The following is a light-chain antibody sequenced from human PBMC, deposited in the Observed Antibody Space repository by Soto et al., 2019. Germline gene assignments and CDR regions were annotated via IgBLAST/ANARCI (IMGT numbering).Light chain of an antibody. Sequence: EIVMTQSPATLSVSPGERATLSCRASQSVSSNLAWYQQKPGQAPRLLIYDASTRTTGGPARFSGSGSGTEFTLTISSLQSEDFAVYYCQQYNNWPQTFGQGTKVDI. CDR3: QQYNNWPQT. J-gene: IGKJ1*01. V-gene: IGKV3-15*01. CDR1: QSVSSN. CDR2: DAS.